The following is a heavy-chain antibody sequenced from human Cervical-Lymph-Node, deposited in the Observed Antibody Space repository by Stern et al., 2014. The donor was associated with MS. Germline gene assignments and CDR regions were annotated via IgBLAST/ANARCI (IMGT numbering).Heavy chain of an antibody. CDR1: GFPFGDYA. Sequence: EVQLVESGGGLVKPGRSLRLSCTASGFPFGDYAMSWFRQAPGKGLEWVGFIRSKAYGGTTEYAASVKGRFTISRDDSKSIAYLQMNSLKTEDTAVYYCTTSIFGVVALGWFDPWGQGTLVTVSS. D-gene: IGHD3-3*01. CDR2: IRSKAYGGTT. J-gene: IGHJ5*02. V-gene: IGHV3-49*05. CDR3: TTSIFGVVALGWFDP.